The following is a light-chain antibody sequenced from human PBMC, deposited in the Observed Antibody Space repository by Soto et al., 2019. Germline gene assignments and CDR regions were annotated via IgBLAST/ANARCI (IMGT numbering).Light chain of an antibody. CDR1: QDIRGA. CDR3: QQFNSYPIT. CDR2: DVS. J-gene: IGKJ5*01. V-gene: IGKV1-13*02. Sequence: AIQLTQSPSSLSASVGDRVTITCRASQDIRGALAWYQQKPGKPPKLLIFDVSSLQSGVPSRFSGSGSGTDFTLTISSLQPDDFATYYGQQFNSYPITFGQGTGLEIK.